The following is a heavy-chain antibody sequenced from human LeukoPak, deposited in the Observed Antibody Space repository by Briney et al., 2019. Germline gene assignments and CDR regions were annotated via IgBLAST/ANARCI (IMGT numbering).Heavy chain of an antibody. D-gene: IGHD4-11*01. CDR2: ISSSSSYI. Sequence: GGSLRLSCTVSGFTVSSNSISWVRQAPGKGLEWVSSISSSSSYIYYGDSVKGRFTISRDNAKNSLYLQMNSLRAEDTAVYYCARGYSNYGYAFDIWGQGTMVTVSS. CDR1: GFTVSSNS. CDR3: ARGYSNYGYAFDI. J-gene: IGHJ3*02. V-gene: IGHV3-21*01.